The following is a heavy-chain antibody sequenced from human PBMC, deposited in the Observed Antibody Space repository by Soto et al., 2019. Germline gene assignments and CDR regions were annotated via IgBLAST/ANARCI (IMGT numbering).Heavy chain of an antibody. J-gene: IGHJ2*01. V-gene: IGHV3-23*01. D-gene: IGHD2-2*01. CDR2: ISGGGDRT. Sequence: EVQLSESGGGLVQPGGSLRLSCVGSGFTFINYAMNWVRQTPGKGLEWVSGISGGGDRTFDADSVKGRFTISRDNSKNTANLQMNSLRADDTAVYYCARKVLGSTSRPDWWYFDLWGRGTLVTVSS. CDR1: GFTFINYA. CDR3: ARKVLGSTSRPDWWYFDL.